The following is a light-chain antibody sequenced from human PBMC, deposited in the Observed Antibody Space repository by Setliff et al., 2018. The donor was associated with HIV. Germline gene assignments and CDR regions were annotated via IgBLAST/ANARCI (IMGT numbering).Light chain of an antibody. CDR1: SSNIGAAYD. CDR2: GSS. J-gene: IGLJ2*01. V-gene: IGLV1-40*01. Sequence: QSVLTQPPSVSGAPGQRVTISCTGSSSNIGAAYDVNWYQQLPGTAPKLLIYGSSDRPSGVPDRFSGSKSGTSASLAITGLHAEDEADYYCQVWDSNTDHVVFGGGTKVTVL. CDR3: QVWDSNTDHVV.